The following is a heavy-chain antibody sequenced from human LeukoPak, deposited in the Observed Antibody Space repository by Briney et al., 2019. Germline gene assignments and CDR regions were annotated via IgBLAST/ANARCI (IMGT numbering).Heavy chain of an antibody. J-gene: IGHJ5*02. CDR1: GFTFSSYA. D-gene: IGHD3-10*01. V-gene: IGHV3-23*01. CDR2: ISGSGGST. Sequence: GRSLRLSCAASGFTFSSYAMSWVRQAPGKGLEWVSAISGSGGSTYYADSVKGRFTISRDNSKNTLYLQMNSLRAEDTAVYYCAELKGYYGSGSFDPWGQGTLVTVSS. CDR3: AELKGYYGSGSFDP.